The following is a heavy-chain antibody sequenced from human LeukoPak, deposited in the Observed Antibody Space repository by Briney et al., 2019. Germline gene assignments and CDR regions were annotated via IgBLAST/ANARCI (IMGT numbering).Heavy chain of an antibody. D-gene: IGHD6-13*01. J-gene: IGHJ5*02. V-gene: IGHV3-21*01. CDR1: GYTFSSYS. Sequence: GGSLRLSCAASGYTFSSYSMNWVRQAPGKGLEWVSSISSSSSYIYYADSVKGRFTISRDNAKNSLYLQMNSLRAEDTAVYYCARYRRYSSTNWFDPWGQGTLVTVSS. CDR2: ISSSSSYI. CDR3: ARYRRYSSTNWFDP.